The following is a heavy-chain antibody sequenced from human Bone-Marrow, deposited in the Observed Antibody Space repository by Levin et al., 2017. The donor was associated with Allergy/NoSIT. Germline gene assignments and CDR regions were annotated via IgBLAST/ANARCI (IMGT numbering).Heavy chain of an antibody. V-gene: IGHV4-59*01. Sequence: KASETLSLTCTVSGGSISGYYWSWIRQPPGKGLEWIGYMHYTGITHSNPSLKSRVTFSVDTSTNQFSLKLTSVTAADTAVYYCARYHCAAGTCYYFDYWGQGTPVTVSS. CDR3: ARYHCAAGTCYYFDY. J-gene: IGHJ4*02. D-gene: IGHD2-8*02. CDR2: MHYTGIT. CDR1: GGSISGYY.